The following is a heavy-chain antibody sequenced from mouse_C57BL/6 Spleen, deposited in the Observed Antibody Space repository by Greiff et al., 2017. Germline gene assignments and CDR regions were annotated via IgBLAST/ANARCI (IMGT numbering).Heavy chain of an antibody. D-gene: IGHD1-1*01. J-gene: IGHJ2*01. V-gene: IGHV5-6*02. CDR3: ASHYGSSPFDY. CDR1: GFTFSSYG. CDR2: FSSGGSYT. Sequence: DVKLVESGGDLVKPGGSLKLSCAASGFTFSSYGMSWVRQTPDKRLEWVATFSSGGSYTYYPDSVKGRFTISRDNAKNTLYLQMSSLKSEDTAMYYCASHYGSSPFDYWGQGTTLTVSS.